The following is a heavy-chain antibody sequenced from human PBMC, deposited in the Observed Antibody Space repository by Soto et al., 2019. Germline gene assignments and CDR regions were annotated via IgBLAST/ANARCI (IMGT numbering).Heavy chain of an antibody. J-gene: IGHJ2*01. CDR2: IYYGGST. V-gene: IGHV4-31*03. Sequence: SETLSLTCTVSGGSISSGGYYWSWIRQHPGKGLEWIGYIYYGGSTYYNPSLKSRVTISVDTSKNQFSLKLSSVTAADTAVYYCASVGGWLHSYVSRRYWYFDLWGRGTLVTVSS. CDR1: GGSISSGGYY. D-gene: IGHD5-12*01. CDR3: ASVGGWLHSYVSRRYWYFDL.